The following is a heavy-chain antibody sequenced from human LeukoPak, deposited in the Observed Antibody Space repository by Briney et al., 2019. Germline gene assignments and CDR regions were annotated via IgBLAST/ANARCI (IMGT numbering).Heavy chain of an antibody. V-gene: IGHV1-18*04. CDR1: GYTFTSYG. CDR3: ARGGESGYVSYYYYGMDV. Sequence: GASVKVSCKASGYTFTSYGISWVRQAPGQGLEWMGWISAYNGNTNYAQKLQGRVTMTTDTSTSTAYMELRSLRSDDTAMYYCARGGESGYVSYYYYGMDVWGKGTTVTVSS. D-gene: IGHD5-12*01. J-gene: IGHJ6*04. CDR2: ISAYNGNT.